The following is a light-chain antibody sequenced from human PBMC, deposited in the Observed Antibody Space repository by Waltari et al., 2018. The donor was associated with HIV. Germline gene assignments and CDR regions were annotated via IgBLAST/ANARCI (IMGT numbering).Light chain of an antibody. CDR1: KYNIGSNS. CDR3: AAWDDGLNAL. J-gene: IGLJ2*01. Sequence: QSVLTQPPSASGTAGQRVTISCSGGKYNIGSNSLTWYQHLPGTAPRLLIHHNNQRPSGVPDRFSGSKSGTSASLAISGLQSEDEGDYYCAAWDDGLNALFGGGTKLTVL. V-gene: IGLV1-44*01. CDR2: HNN.